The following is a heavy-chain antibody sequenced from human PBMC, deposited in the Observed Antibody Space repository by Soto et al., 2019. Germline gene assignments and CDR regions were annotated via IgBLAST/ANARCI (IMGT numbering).Heavy chain of an antibody. CDR1: GFTFSDSW. CDR2: IKPDESEK. V-gene: IGHV3-7*01. CDR3: VRGGSNYAS. J-gene: IGHJ5*02. D-gene: IGHD4-4*01. Sequence: EVQLVESWGGLVQPGGSLRLSCTASGFTFSDSWMTWVRQAPGKGLEWVARIKPDESEKKYADSVKGRFSISRDNAKNSMYLQMDSLRGDDTALYYCVRGGSNYASWGQGTLVTVSS.